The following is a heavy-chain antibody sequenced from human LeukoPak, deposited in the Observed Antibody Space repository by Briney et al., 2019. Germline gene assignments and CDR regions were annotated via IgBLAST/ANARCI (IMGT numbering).Heavy chain of an antibody. V-gene: IGHV1-69*04. CDR1: GGTFSSYA. CDR2: IIPILGIA. CDR3: AGGYSSSMNWFDP. D-gene: IGHD6-19*01. J-gene: IGHJ5*02. Sequence: ASVKVSCKASGGTFSSYAISWVRQAPGQGLEWMGRIIPILGIANYAQKFQGRVTITADKSTSTAYMELSSLRSEDTAVYYCAGGYSSSMNWFDPWGQGTLVTVSS.